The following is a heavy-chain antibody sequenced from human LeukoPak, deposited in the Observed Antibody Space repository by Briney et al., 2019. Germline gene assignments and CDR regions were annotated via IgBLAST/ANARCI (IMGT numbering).Heavy chain of an antibody. CDR2: IYSGGST. Sequence: GSLRLSCAASGFTVSSNYMNWIRQAPGKGLEWVSVIYSGGSTYYADSVKGRFTISRDNSKNTLYLQMNSLTAEDTAVYYCARSRPDYDYGPGSYFLWGQGTLVTVSS. J-gene: IGHJ4*02. CDR3: ARSRPDYDYGPGSYFL. V-gene: IGHV3-53*01. D-gene: IGHD3-10*01. CDR1: GFTVSSNY.